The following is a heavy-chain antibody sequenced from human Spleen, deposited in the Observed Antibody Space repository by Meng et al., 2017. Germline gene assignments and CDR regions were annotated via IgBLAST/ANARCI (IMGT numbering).Heavy chain of an antibody. CDR2: ISGSGGST. D-gene: IGHD3-9*01. J-gene: IGHJ4*02. Sequence: GESLKISCAASGFTFSSYAMSWVRQAPGKGLEWVSAISGSGGSTYYADSVKGRFTISRDNPKNTLYLQMNSLRAEDTAVYYCAKEEGGVLRYFGWLSGQYYFDYWGQGTPVTVSS. CDR1: GFTFSSYA. V-gene: IGHV3-23*01. CDR3: AKEEGGVLRYFGWLSGQYYFDY.